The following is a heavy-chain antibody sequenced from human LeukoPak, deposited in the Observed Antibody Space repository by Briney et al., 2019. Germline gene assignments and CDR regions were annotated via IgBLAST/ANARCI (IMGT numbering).Heavy chain of an antibody. CDR2: IKEDGSEK. CDR3: VRAGWELDY. D-gene: IGHD1-26*01. Sequence: PGGSLRLSCAASGFTFSTYWMAWVRQAPGKGLQWVAHIKEDGSEKYYQDSVRGRFTIGRDDAKSSLYLQMTSLRAEDTALYYCVRAGWELDYWGQGTPVTVSS. CDR1: GFTFSTYW. V-gene: IGHV3-7*01. J-gene: IGHJ4*02.